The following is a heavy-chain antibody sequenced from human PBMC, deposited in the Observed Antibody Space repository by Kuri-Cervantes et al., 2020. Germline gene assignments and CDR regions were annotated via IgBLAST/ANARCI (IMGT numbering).Heavy chain of an antibody. CDR1: GFSLSTSGMC. Sequence: SGPTLVKPTQTLTLTCTFSGFSLSTSGMCVSWIRQPPGKALEWIGSIYYSGSTYYNPSLKSRVTISVDTSKNQFSLKLSSVTAADTAVYYCARSTSLNWNDEAGEWFDPWGQGTLVTVSS. V-gene: IGHV4-39*07. D-gene: IGHD1-1*01. J-gene: IGHJ5*02. CDR2: IYYSGST. CDR3: ARSTSLNWNDEAGEWFDP.